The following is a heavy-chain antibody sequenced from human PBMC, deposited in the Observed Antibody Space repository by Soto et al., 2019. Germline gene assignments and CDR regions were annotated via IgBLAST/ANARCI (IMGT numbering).Heavy chain of an antibody. J-gene: IGHJ5*01. V-gene: IGHV3-23*01. CDR1: GFTFNTFE. D-gene: IGHD3-16*01. CDR2: ISTDSSRA. Sequence: EVQLLESGGGLVQPGGSLRLSCAASGFTFNTFEMSWVRQAPGRGLEWVSFISTDSSRAYYADAVKGRFTISRDNSKHTLYLQMNSLTAEEPAVYACVKGGWLDFWGQGTLVTVSS. CDR3: VKGGWLDF.